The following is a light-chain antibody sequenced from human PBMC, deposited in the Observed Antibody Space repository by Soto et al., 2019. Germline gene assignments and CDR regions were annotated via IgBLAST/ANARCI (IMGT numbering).Light chain of an antibody. V-gene: IGKV3D-15*01. CDR3: QQYNNWPAIT. J-gene: IGKJ5*01. CDR2: GAS. CDR1: QSISNN. Sequence: EIVMTQSPATLSVSPGERATLSCRASQSISNNLAWYQQKPGQAPRLLIYGASTRATGIPATFSGSGSGTQFTLTISSLQSEDFAVYYCQQYNNWPAITFGQGTRLEIK.